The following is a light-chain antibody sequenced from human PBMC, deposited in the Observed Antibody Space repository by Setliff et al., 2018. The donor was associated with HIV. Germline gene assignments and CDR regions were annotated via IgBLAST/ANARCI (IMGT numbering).Light chain of an antibody. J-gene: IGLJ1*01. CDR3: ASYTNINTFV. V-gene: IGLV2-14*03. CDR1: SADVGVYDF. CDR2: DVS. Sequence: QSALSQPASVSGSPGQSVFISCTGTSADVGVYDFVSWYQQHPGKAPKLILYDVSTRPPGVSNRFSGSKSGNTASLTISGLQTEDESDYFFASYTNINTFVFGTGTKVTVL.